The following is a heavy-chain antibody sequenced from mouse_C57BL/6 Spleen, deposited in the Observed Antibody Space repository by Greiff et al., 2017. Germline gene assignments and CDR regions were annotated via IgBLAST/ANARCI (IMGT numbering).Heavy chain of an antibody. CDR3: ARRFYYGNLAWFAY. V-gene: IGHV1-61*01. CDR1: GYTFTSYW. Sequence: QVQLQQSGAELVRPGSSVKLSCKASGYTFTSYWMDWVKQRPGQGLEWIGNIYPSDSETHYNQKFKDKATLTVDKSSSTAYMQLSSLTSEDSAVYYCARRFYYGNLAWFAYWGQGTLVTVSA. CDR2: IYPSDSET. D-gene: IGHD2-1*01. J-gene: IGHJ3*01.